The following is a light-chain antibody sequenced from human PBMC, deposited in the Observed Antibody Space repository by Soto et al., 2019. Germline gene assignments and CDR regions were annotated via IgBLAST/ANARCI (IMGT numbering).Light chain of an antibody. CDR3: QSYDXSLNGPV. J-gene: IGLJ1*01. CDR1: SSNIGAGYD. Sequence: QSALTQPPSVSGAPGQRVSISCTGSSSNIGAGYDAYWYQQLPGKVPRLLIYNDNNRPSGVPDRFSGSKSGTSASLAITGIQPEDEANYSCQSYDXSLNGPVFGPGTKVTVL. V-gene: IGLV1-40*01. CDR2: NDN.